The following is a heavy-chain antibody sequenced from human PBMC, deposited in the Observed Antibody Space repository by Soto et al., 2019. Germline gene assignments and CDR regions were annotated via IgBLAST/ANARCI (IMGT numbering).Heavy chain of an antibody. V-gene: IGHV3-21*01. CDR1: GFTFSSYS. CDR3: ARDYGDYRYYFDY. CDR2: ISSSSSYI. Sequence: GGSLRLSCAASGFTFSSYSMNWVRQAPGKGLEWVSSISSSSSYIYYADSVKGRFTISRDNAKNSLYLQMNSLRAEDTAVYYCARDYGDYRYYFDYWGQGTLVTVSS. D-gene: IGHD4-17*01. J-gene: IGHJ4*02.